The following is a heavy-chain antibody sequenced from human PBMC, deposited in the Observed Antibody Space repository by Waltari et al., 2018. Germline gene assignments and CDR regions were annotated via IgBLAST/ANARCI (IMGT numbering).Heavy chain of an antibody. Sequence: QVQLQESGPGLVKPSETLSLTCTVSGGSISSYYWSWLRQPPGKGVEWIGYIYYSWRTNYNPPRKSLVSISVNTSKKRFTLKLSFVTGADTAVDYCARLAGAGYYFDYWGQGTLVTFSS. V-gene: IGHV4-59*01. CDR1: GGSISSYY. J-gene: IGHJ4*02. CDR3: ARLAGAGYYFDY. D-gene: IGHD6-19*01. CDR2: IYYSWRT.